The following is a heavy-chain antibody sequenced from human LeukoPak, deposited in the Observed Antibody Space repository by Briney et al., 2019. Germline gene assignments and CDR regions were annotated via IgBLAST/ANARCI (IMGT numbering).Heavy chain of an antibody. D-gene: IGHD5-18*01. J-gene: IGHJ4*02. V-gene: IGHV4-59*01. Sequence: SETLSLTCTVSGGSISSYYWRWIRLPPGKGLEWIGYIYYTGATYYNPSLKSRVTISLDTSKNQFSLKLSSVTAADAAVYYCARAGYSYGTGYYFDYWGQGALVTVSS. CDR3: ARAGYSYGTGYYFDY. CDR2: IYYTGAT. CDR1: GGSISSYY.